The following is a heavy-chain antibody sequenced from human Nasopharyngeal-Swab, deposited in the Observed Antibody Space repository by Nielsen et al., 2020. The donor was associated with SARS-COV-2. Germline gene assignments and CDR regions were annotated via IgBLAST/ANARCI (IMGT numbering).Heavy chain of an antibody. V-gene: IGHV4-39*01. CDR3: ARRVARAPRHEGDYYYGMDV. CDR2: IYYSGST. D-gene: IGHD3-16*01. J-gene: IGHJ6*02. Sequence: RQAPGKGLEWIGSIYYSGSTHYNPSLKSRVTISVDTSKNQFSLKLSSVTAADTAVYYCARRVARAPRHEGDYYYGMDVWGQGTTVTVSS.